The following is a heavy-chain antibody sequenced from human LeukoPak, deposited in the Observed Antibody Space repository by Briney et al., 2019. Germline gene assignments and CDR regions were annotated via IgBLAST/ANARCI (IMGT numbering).Heavy chain of an antibody. CDR1: GYTFTSYG. Sequence: GASVKVSCKASGYTFTSYGISWVRQAPGQGLEWMGWISAYNGNTNYAQRFKGRVTMTTDTLTTTAHMELRSLRSDDTAVYYCAREGEGVPGAMSWFQYYYYYMDVWGKGTTVIVSS. CDR3: AREGEGVPGAMSWFQYYYYYMDV. J-gene: IGHJ6*03. D-gene: IGHD2-2*01. V-gene: IGHV1-18*01. CDR2: ISAYNGNT.